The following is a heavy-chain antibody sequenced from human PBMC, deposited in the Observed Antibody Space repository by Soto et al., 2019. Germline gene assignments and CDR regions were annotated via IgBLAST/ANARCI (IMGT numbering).Heavy chain of an antibody. V-gene: IGHV4-39*01. Sequence: SETLSLTCTVSGGSISSSSYYWGWIRQPPGKGLEWIGSIYYSGSTYYNPSLKSRVTISVDTSKNQFSLKLSSVTAADTAVYYCARKVGGGVIVTNWFDPWGQGTLVTVSS. CDR2: IYYSGST. J-gene: IGHJ5*02. CDR1: GGSISSSSYY. D-gene: IGHD3-16*02. CDR3: ARKVGGGVIVTNWFDP.